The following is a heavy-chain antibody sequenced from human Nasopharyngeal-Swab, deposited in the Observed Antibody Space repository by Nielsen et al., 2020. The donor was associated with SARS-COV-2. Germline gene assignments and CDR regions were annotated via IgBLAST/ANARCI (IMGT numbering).Heavy chain of an antibody. CDR2: VRSKGNNYAT. J-gene: IGHJ4*02. D-gene: IGHD2-15*01. Sequence: GGSLRLSCAASGFTFSDSAIHWVRQASGKGLEWVGRVRSKGNNYATAYSASVKGGFIIFRDDPTNTAYLQMNSLKTEDTAMYYCTRCGGGCYSGRDYWGQGTLVSASS. CDR1: GFTFSDSA. V-gene: IGHV3-73*01. CDR3: TRCGGGCYSGRDY.